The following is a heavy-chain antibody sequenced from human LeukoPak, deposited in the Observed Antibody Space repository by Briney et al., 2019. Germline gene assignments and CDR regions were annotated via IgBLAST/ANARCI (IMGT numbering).Heavy chain of an antibody. V-gene: IGHV3-48*01. J-gene: IGHJ4*02. D-gene: IGHD6-13*01. CDR1: GFSFRSFG. CDR2: ISGSSETI. Sequence: GGSLRLSCVASGFSFRSFGMNWVRQAPGKGLEWVSYISGSSETIYYADSIRGRFTVSRDDAKNSLYLQLNNLRGEDTAVYYCVRDFSSAWFRGDYWGQGTLVTVSS. CDR3: VRDFSSAWFRGDY.